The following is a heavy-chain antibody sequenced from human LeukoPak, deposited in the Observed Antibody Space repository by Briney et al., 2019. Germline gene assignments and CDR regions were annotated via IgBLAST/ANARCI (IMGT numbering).Heavy chain of an antibody. Sequence: SETLSLTCAVYGGSFSGYYWSWIRQPPGKGLEWIGEINHSGSTNYNPSLKSRVTISVDTSKNQFSLKLSSVTAADTAVYYCAAFVGAVDYWGQGTLVTVSS. J-gene: IGHJ4*02. V-gene: IGHV4-34*01. D-gene: IGHD1-26*01. CDR1: GGSFSGYY. CDR3: AAFVGAVDY. CDR2: INHSGST.